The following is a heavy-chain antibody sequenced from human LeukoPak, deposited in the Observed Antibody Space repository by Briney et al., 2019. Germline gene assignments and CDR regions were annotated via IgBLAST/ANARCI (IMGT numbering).Heavy chain of an antibody. CDR2: ISGSGGRT. V-gene: IGHV3-23*01. CDR1: GFTFSSYA. Sequence: PGGSLRLSCAASGFTFSSYAMSWVRQAPGKGLEWVSAISGSGGRTYYADSVKGRFTISRDNSKNTLYLQMNSLRAEDTAVYYCAKDGDSGHSSGWWDLGFDYWGQGTLVTVSS. CDR3: AKDGDSGHSSGWWDLGFDY. D-gene: IGHD6-19*01. J-gene: IGHJ4*02.